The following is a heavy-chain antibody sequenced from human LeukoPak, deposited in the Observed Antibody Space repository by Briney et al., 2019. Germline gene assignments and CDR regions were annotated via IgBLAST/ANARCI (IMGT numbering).Heavy chain of an antibody. Sequence: PSETLSLTCTVSGVSISSSNYYWGWIRQPPGKGLEWIGSIYHTATTYYNPSLRSRVTISVDTSKSQFSLNVTSVTAADTAVYYCGRIFTSRGIGGPRVLWGQGNLVTVSS. J-gene: IGHJ4*02. CDR2: IYHTATT. V-gene: IGHV4-39*07. CDR1: GVSISSSNYY. CDR3: GRIFTSRGIGGPRVL. D-gene: IGHD2-15*01.